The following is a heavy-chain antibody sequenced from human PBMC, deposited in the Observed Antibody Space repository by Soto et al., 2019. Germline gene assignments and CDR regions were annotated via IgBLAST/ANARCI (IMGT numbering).Heavy chain of an antibody. Sequence: EVQLVESGGGLVQPGGSLRLSCAASGFSFSTYWMSWVRQAPGKGLEWVANIKEDGGETYYVDSVKGRFAISRDNAKNSLYLQMNSLRAEDTAVYYCARELPRQYCGDGSCYSPEYFQHWGQDTLVTVSS. CDR3: ARELPRQYCGDGSCYSPEYFQH. CDR1: GFSFSTYW. CDR2: IKEDGGET. D-gene: IGHD2-15*01. V-gene: IGHV3-7*01. J-gene: IGHJ1*01.